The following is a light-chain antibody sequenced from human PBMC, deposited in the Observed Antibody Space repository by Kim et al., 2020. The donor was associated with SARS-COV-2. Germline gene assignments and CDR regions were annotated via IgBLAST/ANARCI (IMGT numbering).Light chain of an antibody. CDR3: SSYTSSSAPYV. CDR1: RSDVGGYGY. CDR2: DVS. J-gene: IGLJ1*01. V-gene: IGLV2-14*03. Sequence: QSALTQPASVSGSRGQSITISCTGTRSDVGGYGYVSWYQQHPGEAPKVIIYDVSNRPSGVSNRFSGSKSGNTASLTISGLQAEDEADYFCSSYTSSSAPYVFGTGTKVTVL.